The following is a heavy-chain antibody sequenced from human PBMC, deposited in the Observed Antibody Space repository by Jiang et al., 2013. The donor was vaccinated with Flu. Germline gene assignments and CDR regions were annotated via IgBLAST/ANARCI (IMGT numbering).Heavy chain of an antibody. D-gene: IGHD4-17*01. J-gene: IGHJ4*02. CDR3: ATVWTVTTGGSPRDY. Sequence: PEDGETIYAQKFQGRVTMTEDTSTDTAYMELSSLRSEDTAVYYCATVWTVTTGGSPRDYWGQGTLVTVSS. V-gene: IGHV1-24*01. CDR2: PEDGET.